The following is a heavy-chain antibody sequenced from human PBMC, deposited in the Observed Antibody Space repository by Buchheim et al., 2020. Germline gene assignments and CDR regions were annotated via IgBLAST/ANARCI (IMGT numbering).Heavy chain of an antibody. CDR2: IDPSDSYT. CDR1: GYSFTSYG. CDR3: AILTSFDY. J-gene: IGHJ4*02. V-gene: IGHV5-10-1*03. Sequence: EVQLVQSGAEVKKPGESLRISCKGSGYSFTSYGISWVRQMPGKGLEWMGRIDPSDSYTNYSPSFEGHVTISADKSISIDHPQWSSLTTADTAIFYCAILTSFDYWGQGTL.